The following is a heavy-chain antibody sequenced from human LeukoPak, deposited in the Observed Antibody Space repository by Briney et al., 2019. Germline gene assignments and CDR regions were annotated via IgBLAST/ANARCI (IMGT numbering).Heavy chain of an antibody. V-gene: IGHV3-23*01. CDR2: ISVSGNT. Sequence: GGSLRLSCAASGFTLSSYAMSWVRQGPGKGLEWVSAISVSGNTYHADSVKGRFTISRDSSKNTLYLQMNSLRAGDAAVYYCAKKGLTVTTYYFDYWGQGTLVTVSS. CDR1: GFTLSSYA. CDR3: AKKGLTVTTYYFDY. D-gene: IGHD4-17*01. J-gene: IGHJ4*02.